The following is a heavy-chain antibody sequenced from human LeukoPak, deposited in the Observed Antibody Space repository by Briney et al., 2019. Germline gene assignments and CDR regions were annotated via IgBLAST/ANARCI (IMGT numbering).Heavy chain of an antibody. D-gene: IGHD5-18*01. CDR1: GGSISDYY. CDR3: ARSRGYSYGTTFLDY. CDR2: IRASGTT. J-gene: IGHJ4*02. V-gene: IGHV4-59*01. Sequence: SETLSLICTVSGGSISDYYWSWIRQPPGRGLEWVGYIRASGTTNYNSSLKSRVSISLDTSKNLFSLRLTSVTAADTAVYYCARSRGYSYGTTFLDYWGQGTLVTVSS.